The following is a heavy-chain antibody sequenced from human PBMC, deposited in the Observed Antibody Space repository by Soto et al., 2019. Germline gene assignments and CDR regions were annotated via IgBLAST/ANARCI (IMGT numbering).Heavy chain of an antibody. D-gene: IGHD3-22*01. J-gene: IGHJ3*02. CDR1: GYSFSSYW. CDR3: ARHRSYFFDSSGYSAFAI. Sequence: GESLKISCQASGYSFSSYWIAWVRQMPGKGLECMGIIYPGDSDTRYSPSFQGQVTISADKSIRTAFLQWSSLKASDTAMYYCARHRSYFFDSSGYSAFAIWGKGTLVTV. V-gene: IGHV5-51*01. CDR2: IYPGDSDT.